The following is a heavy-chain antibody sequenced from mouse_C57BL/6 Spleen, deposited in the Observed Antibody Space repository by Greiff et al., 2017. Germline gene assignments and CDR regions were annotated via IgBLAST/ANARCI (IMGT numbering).Heavy chain of an antibody. J-gene: IGHJ4*01. V-gene: IGHV5-16*01. Sequence: EVKLVESEGGLVQPGSSMKLSCTASGFTFSDYYMAWVRQVPEKGLEWVANINYDGSSTYYLDSLKSRFIISRDNAKHILYLQMSSLKSEDTATYDCARDGPSPYYYAMDYWGQGTSVTVSS. CDR1: GFTFSDYY. CDR2: INYDGSST. CDR3: ARDGPSPYYYAMDY.